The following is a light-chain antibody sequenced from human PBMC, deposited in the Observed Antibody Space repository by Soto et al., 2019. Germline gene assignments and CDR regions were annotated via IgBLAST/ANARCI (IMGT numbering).Light chain of an antibody. V-gene: IGLV2-14*01. J-gene: IGLJ2*01. CDR3: FSYRSTGILL. CDR2: EVS. Sequence: QSALTQPASVSGSPGQSITISCIGTSSDVGGYNFVSWYQQHPGKAPKLMIYEVSNRPSGFSTRFSGSKSGNTASLTISGLQAEDEADYYCFSYRSTGILLFGGGTKLTVL. CDR1: SSDVGGYNF.